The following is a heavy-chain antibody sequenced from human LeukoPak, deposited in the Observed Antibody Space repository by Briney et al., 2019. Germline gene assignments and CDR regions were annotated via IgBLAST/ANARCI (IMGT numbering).Heavy chain of an antibody. J-gene: IGHJ4*02. D-gene: IGHD4/OR15-4a*01. Sequence: GGSLRLSCAASGFTLSTYWMSWVRQAPGKGLEWMANIKGDGSEKFYVDSVKGRFTVSRDNAKNLLYLQMNSLRAEDTAVYYCARSRLTTGTYGLDYWGQGTLVTVSS. CDR3: ARSRLTTGTYGLDY. CDR1: GFTLSTYW. V-gene: IGHV3-7*01. CDR2: IKGDGSEK.